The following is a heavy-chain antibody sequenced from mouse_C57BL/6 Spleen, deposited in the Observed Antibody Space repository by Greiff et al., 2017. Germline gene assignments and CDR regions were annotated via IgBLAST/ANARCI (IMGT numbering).Heavy chain of an antibody. V-gene: IGHV5-17*01. CDR2: ISSGSSTI. J-gene: IGHJ1*03. Sequence: EVQLQQSGGGLVKPGGSLKLSCAASGFTFSDYGMHWVRQAPEKGLEWVAYISSGSSTIYYADTVKGRFTISRDNAKNTLFLQMTSLRSEDTAMYYCAREIYYGSSEYFDVWGTGTTVTVSS. CDR3: AREIYYGSSEYFDV. CDR1: GFTFSDYG. D-gene: IGHD1-1*01.